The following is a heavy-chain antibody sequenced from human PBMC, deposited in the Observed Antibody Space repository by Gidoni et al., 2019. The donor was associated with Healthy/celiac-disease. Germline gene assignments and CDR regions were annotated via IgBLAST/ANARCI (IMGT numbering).Heavy chain of an antibody. V-gene: IGHV1-18*01. CDR1: GYTFTSYG. CDR3: ARDFILFTMAQDAFDI. CDR2: IRAYNGST. D-gene: IGHD3-10*01. J-gene: IGHJ3*02. Sequence: QVQLVQTGVEVTKPGASVNVSCRYSGYTFTSYGISWVRKVPVQGFAWMGWIRAYNGSTNDAQKLQGRVTMTTDTSTSTAYMELRSLRSDDTAVYYCARDFILFTMAQDAFDIWGQGTMFTVSS.